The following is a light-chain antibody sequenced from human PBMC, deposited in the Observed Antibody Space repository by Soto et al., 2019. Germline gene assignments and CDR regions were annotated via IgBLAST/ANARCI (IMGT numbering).Light chain of an antibody. CDR2: RNN. Sequence: QSVLTQPPSASGTPVQRVTISCSGSSCNIGSNYVYWYQQLPGTAPKNLIYRNNQRPSGVPDRFSGSKSGTSASLAISGLRSEDEADYYCAAWDDSLSGRVFGGGTQLTVL. V-gene: IGLV1-47*01. CDR3: AAWDDSLSGRV. CDR1: SCNIGSNY. J-gene: IGLJ2*01.